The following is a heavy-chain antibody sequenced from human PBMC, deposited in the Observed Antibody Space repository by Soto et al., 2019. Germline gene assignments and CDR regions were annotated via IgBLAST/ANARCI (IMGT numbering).Heavy chain of an antibody. CDR2: INAGNGNT. J-gene: IGHJ4*02. D-gene: IGHD2-21*02. V-gene: IGHV1-3*05. Sequence: QVQLVQSGAEEKKPGASVKVSCKASGYTFTSYAMHWVRQAPGQRLEWMGWINAGNGNTQYSQKFQGRVTSTRDTSASTAYMELSSLISEDTAVYYCARAWVVVTAPDYWGQGTLVTVSS. CDR1: GYTFTSYA. CDR3: ARAWVVVTAPDY.